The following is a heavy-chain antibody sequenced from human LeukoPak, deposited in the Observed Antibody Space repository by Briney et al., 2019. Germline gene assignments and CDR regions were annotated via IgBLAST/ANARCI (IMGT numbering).Heavy chain of an antibody. CDR1: GFTFSSYG. D-gene: IGHD5-24*01. CDR2: IRYDGSNK. CDR3: ARASERWLHLSLVDY. J-gene: IGHJ4*02. Sequence: GGSLRLSCAASGFTFSSYGMHWVRQAPGKGLEWVAFIRYDGSNKYYADSVKGRFTISRDNSKNTLYLQMNSLRAEDTAVYYCARASERWLHLSLVDYWGQGTLVTVSS. V-gene: IGHV3-30*02.